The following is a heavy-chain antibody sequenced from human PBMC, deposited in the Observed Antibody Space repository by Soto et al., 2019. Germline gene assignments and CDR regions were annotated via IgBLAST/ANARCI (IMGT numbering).Heavy chain of an antibody. J-gene: IGHJ6*02. CDR1: GGTFSSYA. CDR3: ARVYCTNGVCSYYYYGMDV. D-gene: IGHD2-8*01. V-gene: IGHV1-69*13. Sequence: SVKVSCKASGGTFSSYAISWVRQAPGQGLEWMGGIIPIFGTANYAQKFQGRVTITADESTSTAYMELSSLRSEDTAVYYCARVYCTNGVCSYYYYGMDVWGQGTTVTVSS. CDR2: IIPIFGTA.